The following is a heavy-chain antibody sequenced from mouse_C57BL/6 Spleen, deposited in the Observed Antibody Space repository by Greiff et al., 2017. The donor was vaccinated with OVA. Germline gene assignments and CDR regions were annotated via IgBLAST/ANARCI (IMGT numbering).Heavy chain of an antibody. Sequence: EVMLVESGGDLVKPGGSLKLSCAASGFTFSSYGMSWVRQTPDKRLEWVATISSGGSYTYYPDSVKGRFTISRDNAKNTLYLQMSSLKSEDTAMYYCARHPWDGYYFDYWGQGTTLTVSS. CDR1: GFTFSSYG. CDR2: ISSGGSYT. CDR3: ARHPWDGYYFDY. J-gene: IGHJ2*01. V-gene: IGHV5-6*02. D-gene: IGHD4-1*01.